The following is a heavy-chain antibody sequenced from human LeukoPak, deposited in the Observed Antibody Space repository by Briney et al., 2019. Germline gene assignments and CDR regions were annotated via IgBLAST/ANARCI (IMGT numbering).Heavy chain of an antibody. J-gene: IGHJ1*01. CDR2: ISYDGSNK. CDR3: AREYSSGWYTGVYFQH. V-gene: IGHV3-30-3*01. D-gene: IGHD6-19*01. CDR1: GFTFSSYA. Sequence: GGSLRLSCAASGFTFSSYAMHWVRQAPGKGLEWVAVISYDGSNKYYADSVKGRFTISRDNSKNTLYLQMNSLRAEDTAVYYCAREYSSGWYTGVYFQHWGRGTLVTVSS.